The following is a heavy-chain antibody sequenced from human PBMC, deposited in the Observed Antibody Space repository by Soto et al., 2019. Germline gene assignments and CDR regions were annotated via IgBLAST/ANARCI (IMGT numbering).Heavy chain of an antibody. CDR1: GFTFSSYG. Sequence: ESGGGVVQPGRSLRLSCAASGFTFSSYGMHWVRQAPGKGLEWVAVISYDGSNKYYADSVKGRFTISRDNSKNTLYPQMNSLRAEDTAVYYCAKGGSGVLDYWGQGTLVTVSS. CDR2: ISYDGSNK. J-gene: IGHJ4*02. D-gene: IGHD3-10*01. V-gene: IGHV3-30*18. CDR3: AKGGSGVLDY.